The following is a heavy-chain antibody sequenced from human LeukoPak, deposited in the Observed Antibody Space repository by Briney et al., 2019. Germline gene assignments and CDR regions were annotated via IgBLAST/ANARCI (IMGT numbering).Heavy chain of an antibody. Sequence: GASVKVSCKAAGYSFTNFHINWVRQATGQGLEWMGWMNPNSGNTGYAQKFQGRVTMTRNTSISTAYMELSSLRSEDTAVYYCARSSGWELRTDYWGQGTLVTVSS. CDR2: MNPNSGNT. V-gene: IGHV1-8*02. J-gene: IGHJ4*02. CDR1: GYSFTNFH. D-gene: IGHD1-26*01. CDR3: ARSSGWELRTDY.